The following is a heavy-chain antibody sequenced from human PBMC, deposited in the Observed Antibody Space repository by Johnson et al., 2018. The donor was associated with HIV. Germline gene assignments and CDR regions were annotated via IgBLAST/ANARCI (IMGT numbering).Heavy chain of an antibody. CDR1: GFTFSSYW. Sequence: VQLVESGGGLVQPGGSLRLSCTVSGFTFSSYWMSWVRQAPGKGLEWVANIKQDGSEKYYVDSVRGRFTIYRDNAKKSMYLQMNSLRAEDTAVYYCARGRGSKDMWGQGTRVTVSS. CDR2: IKQDGSEK. V-gene: IGHV3-7*01. J-gene: IGHJ3*02. CDR3: ARGRGSKDM.